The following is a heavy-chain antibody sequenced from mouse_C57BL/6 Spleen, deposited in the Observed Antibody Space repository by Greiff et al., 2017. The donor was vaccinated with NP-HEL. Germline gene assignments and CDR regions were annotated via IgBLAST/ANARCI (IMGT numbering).Heavy chain of an antibody. CDR3: ARSDYYGSSYDAMDY. J-gene: IGHJ4*01. CDR2: IYPRDGST. Sequence: QVQLQQSDAELVKPGASVKISCKVSGYTFTDHTIHWMKQRPEQGLEWIGYIYPRDGSTKYNEKFKGKATLTADKSSSTAYMRLNSLTSEDSAVYFCARSDYYGSSYDAMDYWGQGTSVTVSS. D-gene: IGHD1-1*01. V-gene: IGHV1-78*01. CDR1: GYTFTDHT.